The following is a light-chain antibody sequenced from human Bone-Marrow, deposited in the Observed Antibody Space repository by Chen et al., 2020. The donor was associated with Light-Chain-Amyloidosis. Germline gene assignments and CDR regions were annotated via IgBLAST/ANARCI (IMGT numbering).Light chain of an antibody. CDR3: QVWDRSSDRPV. CDR1: NIGSTS. Sequence: SYVLTQPSSVSVAPGQTATLACGGNNIGSTSVHWYQQTPGQAPLLVVYDDSDRPSGIPERLSCSNSGNTATLTISRVEAGDEGDYYCQVWDRSSDRPVFGGGTKLTVL. V-gene: IGLV3-21*02. CDR2: DDS. J-gene: IGLJ3*02.